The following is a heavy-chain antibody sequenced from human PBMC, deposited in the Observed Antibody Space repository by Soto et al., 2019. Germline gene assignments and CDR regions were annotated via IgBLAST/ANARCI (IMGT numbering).Heavy chain of an antibody. CDR1: GGTFSSYT. CDR2: IIPILGIA. J-gene: IGHJ6*02. V-gene: IGHV1-69*02. D-gene: IGHD2-2*01. Sequence: QVQLVQSGAEVKKPGSSVKVSCKASGGTFSSYTISRVRQAPGQGLEWMGRIIPILGIANYAQKFQGRVTITADKSTSTAYMELSSLRSEDTAVYYCARAPAPYYYYGMDVWGQGTTVTVSS. CDR3: ARAPAPYYYYGMDV.